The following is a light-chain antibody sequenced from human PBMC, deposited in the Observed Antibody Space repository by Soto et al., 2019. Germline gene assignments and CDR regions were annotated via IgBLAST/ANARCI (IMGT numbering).Light chain of an antibody. CDR2: CAS. Sequence: EIVMTQSPATLSVSPGERATLSCRASQSVSSNLAWYQQKPGQSPRLLIYCASTRATGIPARFSGSGSGTEFTLTISSLQSEDFAVYYCQQYYHWWTFGQGTKVEIK. J-gene: IGKJ1*01. CDR3: QQYYHWWT. CDR1: QSVSSN. V-gene: IGKV3D-15*01.